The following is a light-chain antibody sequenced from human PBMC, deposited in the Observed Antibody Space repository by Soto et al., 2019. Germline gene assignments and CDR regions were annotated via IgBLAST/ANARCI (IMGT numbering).Light chain of an antibody. Sequence: AIQMTQSPSTLSASVGDRATITCRASQGISYDLGWYQQKRGKAPKLLMYAASTIQSGVPSRFSGRCSGTDFTITISSLQDEDAATYYCLQYSMYPRTFGQGTKVEVK. V-gene: IGKV1-6*01. CDR1: QGISYD. CDR2: AAS. CDR3: LQYSMYPRT. J-gene: IGKJ1*01.